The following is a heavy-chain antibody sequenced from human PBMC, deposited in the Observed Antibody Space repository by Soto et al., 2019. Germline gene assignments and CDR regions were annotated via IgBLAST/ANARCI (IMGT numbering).Heavy chain of an antibody. Sequence: QVQLVQSGAEVKKPGASVKVSCKASGYTFSTYTMHWVRQAPGQRFEWMGWVNAGNGDTRYSQKFRGRVTITRDTFATTGYMELSSLTSEDTAVYYCARASSHHDGFDMWGQGTKVTVSS. V-gene: IGHV1-3*01. J-gene: IGHJ3*02. CDR1: GYTFSTYT. CDR2: VNAGNGDT. CDR3: ARASSHHDGFDM.